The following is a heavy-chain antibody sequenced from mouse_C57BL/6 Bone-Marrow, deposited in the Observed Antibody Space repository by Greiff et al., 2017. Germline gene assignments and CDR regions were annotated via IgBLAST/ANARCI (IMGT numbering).Heavy chain of an antibody. CDR2: IRSKSNNYAT. CDR3: VSQSTMFTHYAMDY. CDR1: GFSFNTYA. D-gene: IGHD2-2*01. J-gene: IGHJ4*01. V-gene: IGHV10-1*01. Sequence: EVQLVESGGGLVQPTGSLKLSCAASGFSFNTYAMNWVRQAPGTGLEWVARIRSKSNNYATSYADSVKDRFTISSDDSESMLYLQMNNLKTEDTAMYYCVSQSTMFTHYAMDYWGQGTSVTVSS.